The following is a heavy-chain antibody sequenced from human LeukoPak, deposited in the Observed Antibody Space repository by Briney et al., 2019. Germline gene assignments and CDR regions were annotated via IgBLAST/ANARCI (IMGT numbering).Heavy chain of an antibody. V-gene: IGHV1-18*01. CDR2: ISAYNGNT. J-gene: IGHJ6*03. Sequence: GASVKVSCKASGYTFTSYGISWVRQAPGQGLEWMGWISAYNGNTNYAQKLQGRVTMTTDTSTSTAYMELSSLRSEDTAVYYRASNHIWDPSHYYYYYMDVWGKGTTVTVSS. CDR3: ASNHIWDPSHYYYYYMDV. CDR1: GYTFTSYG. D-gene: IGHD3-3*02.